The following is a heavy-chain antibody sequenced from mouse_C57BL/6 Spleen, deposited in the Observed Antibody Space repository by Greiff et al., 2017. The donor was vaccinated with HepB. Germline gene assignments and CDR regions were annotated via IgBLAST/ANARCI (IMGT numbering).Heavy chain of an antibody. D-gene: IGHD2-5*01. CDR2: IDPSDSYT. V-gene: IGHV1-69*01. Sequence: VKLQQPGAELVMPGASVKLSCKASGYTFTSYWMHWVKQRPGQGLEWIGEIDPSDSYTNYNQKFKGKSTLTVDKSSSTAYMQLSSLTSEDSAVYYCARGDSNLDYWGQGTTLTVSS. J-gene: IGHJ2*01. CDR3: ARGDSNLDY. CDR1: GYTFTSYW.